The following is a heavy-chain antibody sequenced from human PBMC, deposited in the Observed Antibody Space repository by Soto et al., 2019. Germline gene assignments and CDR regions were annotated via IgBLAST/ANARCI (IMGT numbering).Heavy chain of an antibody. CDR2: IGGGGDDT. D-gene: IGHD1-1*01. CDR3: AKDAVPRNDLWDYFEF. CDR1: GFIFSHYA. Sequence: GWSLRLSCQASGFIFSHYAMSLVRQAPGKGLEWVSGIGGGGDDTNYADSVKGRFTISRDNSKNTLFLQMNSLRVEDTAVYYCAKDAVPRNDLWDYFEFGGQGTLVTVSS. V-gene: IGHV3-23*01. J-gene: IGHJ4*02.